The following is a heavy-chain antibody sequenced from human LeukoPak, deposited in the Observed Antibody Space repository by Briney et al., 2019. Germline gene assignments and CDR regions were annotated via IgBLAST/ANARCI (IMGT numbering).Heavy chain of an antibody. D-gene: IGHD3-22*01. V-gene: IGHV3-11*01. CDR3: ARDPYDSSGYYFQGYYYYGMDV. Sequence: SGGSLRLSCAASGFTFSDYYMSWIRQAPGKGLEWVSYISSSGSTIYYADSVKGRFTISRDNAKNSPYLQMNSLRAEDTAVYYCARDPYDSSGYYFQGYYYYGMDVWGQGTTVTVSS. J-gene: IGHJ6*02. CDR2: ISSSGSTI. CDR1: GFTFSDYY.